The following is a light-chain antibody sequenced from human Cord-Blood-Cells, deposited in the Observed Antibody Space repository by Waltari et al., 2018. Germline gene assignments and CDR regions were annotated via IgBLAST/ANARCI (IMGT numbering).Light chain of an antibody. CDR3: SSYTSSSTLV. CDR2: DVS. Sequence: QSALTQPASVSGSPGQSITIPCTGTSSDVGGYKYVSWYQQHPGKAPKLMIYDVSNRPSGVSNRFSGSKSGNTASLTISALQAEDEADYYCSSYTSSSTLVFGTGTKVTVL. J-gene: IGLJ1*01. CDR1: SSDVGGYKY. V-gene: IGLV2-14*01.